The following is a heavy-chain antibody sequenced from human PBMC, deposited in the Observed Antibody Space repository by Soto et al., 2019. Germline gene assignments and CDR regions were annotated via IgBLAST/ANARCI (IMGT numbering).Heavy chain of an antibody. D-gene: IGHD3-16*02. CDR2: TRADGAST. CDR1: GFTFSAYA. J-gene: IGHJ3*02. V-gene: IGHV3-23*04. CDR3: VSRYTESPI. Sequence: DVQLVESGGGLVQPGGSLRLSCVGSGFTFSAYAVNWVRQAPGEGLEWVSGTRADGASTSYADSVRGRFTVSRDNSRNTLFLLMSSLRAEDAATYYCVSRYTESPIWGQGTLVTASA.